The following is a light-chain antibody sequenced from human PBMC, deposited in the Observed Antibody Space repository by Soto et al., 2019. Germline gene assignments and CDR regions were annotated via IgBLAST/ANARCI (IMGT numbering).Light chain of an antibody. CDR1: SSDVGGYNY. CDR2: DVT. V-gene: IGLV2-11*01. J-gene: IGLJ3*02. Sequence: QSVLTQPRSVSGSPRQSVTISCTGTSSDVGGYNYVSWYQQHPGKAPKLTIYDVTKRPSGVPDRFSGSKSGNTASLTISGLQAEDEADYYCCSYAGSYTWVFGGGTQLTVL. CDR3: CSYAGSYTWV.